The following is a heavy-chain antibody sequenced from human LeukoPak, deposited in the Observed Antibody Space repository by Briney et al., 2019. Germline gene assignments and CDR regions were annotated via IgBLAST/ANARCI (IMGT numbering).Heavy chain of an antibody. CDR2: ISGSGGST. CDR3: ATTGGRYFDWLANDY. J-gene: IGHJ4*02. Sequence: GGSLRLSCAASGFTFSSYAMSWFRQPPGKGLECGLAISGSGGSTYYAHSVKRRFTISRDNSKNKLYLQTNSLRAEDPAVYYCATTGGRYFDWLANDYWGQGTLVTVSS. V-gene: IGHV3-23*01. D-gene: IGHD3-9*01. CDR1: GFTFSSYA.